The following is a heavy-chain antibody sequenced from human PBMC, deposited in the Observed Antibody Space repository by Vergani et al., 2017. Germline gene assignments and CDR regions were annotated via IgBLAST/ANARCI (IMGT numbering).Heavy chain of an antibody. CDR1: GFTFSVSA. V-gene: IGHV3-73*02. J-gene: IGHJ4*02. CDR3: TRSPLDDVWSGWGIDY. D-gene: IGHD3-3*01. CDR2: IRSKANSYAT. Sequence: EVQLVESGGGLVQPGGSLKLSCAASGFTFSVSAMHWVRQASGKGLEWVGRIRSKANSYATAYAASVKGRFTISRDDSKNTAYLQMNSLKTDDTAVYYCTRSPLDDVWSGWGIDYWGRGTLVTVAS.